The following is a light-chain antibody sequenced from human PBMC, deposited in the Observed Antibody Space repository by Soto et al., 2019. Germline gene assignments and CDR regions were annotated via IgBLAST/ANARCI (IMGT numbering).Light chain of an antibody. CDR1: SSDVGGYNY. CDR2: DVS. Sequence: QSVLTQPASVSGSPGQSITISCTGTSSDVGGYNYVSWYQQHPGKAPKLMIYDVSNRPSGVSTRFSGSTSGNTASLTISGLQAEDEADYYCSSYTSSSTHVVFGGGTKLTVL. CDR3: SSYTSSSTHVV. J-gene: IGLJ2*01. V-gene: IGLV2-14*01.